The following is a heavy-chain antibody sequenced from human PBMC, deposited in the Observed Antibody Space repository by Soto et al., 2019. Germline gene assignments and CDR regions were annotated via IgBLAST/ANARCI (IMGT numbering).Heavy chain of an antibody. D-gene: IGHD4-17*01. CDR1: GFTFSSYS. Sequence: EVQLVESGGGLVQPGGSLRLSCAASGFTFSSYSMNWVRQAPGKGLEWVSYISSSSSTIYYADSVKGRFTISRDNAKNSLYLQMNSLGAEDTAVYYCAKSDYPDDYWGQGTLVTVSS. J-gene: IGHJ4*02. V-gene: IGHV3-48*01. CDR2: ISSSSSTI. CDR3: AKSDYPDDY.